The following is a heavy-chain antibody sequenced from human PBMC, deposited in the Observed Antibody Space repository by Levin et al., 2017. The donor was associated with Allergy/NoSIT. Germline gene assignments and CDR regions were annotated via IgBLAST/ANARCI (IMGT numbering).Heavy chain of an antibody. CDR1: GFIFSSYG. CDR3: AKEVVVRGVDENYFDY. Sequence: GGSLRLSCAASGFIFSSYGKHWVRQAPGKGLEWVAVISYDGSNKYYADSVKGRFTISRDNSKNTLYLQMNSLRAEDTAVYYCAKEVVVRGVDENYFDYWGQGTLVTVSS. J-gene: IGHJ4*02. V-gene: IGHV3-30*18. D-gene: IGHD3-10*01. CDR2: ISYDGSNK.